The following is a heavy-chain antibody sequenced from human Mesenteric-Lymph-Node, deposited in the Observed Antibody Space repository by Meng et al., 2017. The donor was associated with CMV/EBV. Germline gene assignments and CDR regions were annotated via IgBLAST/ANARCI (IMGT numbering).Heavy chain of an antibody. Sequence: SLKISCAASGFTFDDYAMHWVRQAPGKGLEWVSGISWNSGSIGYADSVKGRFTISRDNAKNSLYLQMNSLRTEDTAFYYCAKVFKRLEWGFLTRWGQGTLVTVSS. V-gene: IGHV3-9*01. CDR3: AKVFKRLEWGFLTR. CDR2: ISWNSGSI. CDR1: GFTFDDYA. D-gene: IGHD3-3*01. J-gene: IGHJ4*02.